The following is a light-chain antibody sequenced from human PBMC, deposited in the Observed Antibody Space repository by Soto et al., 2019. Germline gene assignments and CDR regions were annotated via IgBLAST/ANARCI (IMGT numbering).Light chain of an antibody. CDR2: GNN. J-gene: IGLJ1*01. CDR1: SSNIGAGYE. CDR3: QSYDSSLSALYV. V-gene: IGLV1-40*01. Sequence: QAVVTQQPSVSGAPGQRVTISCTGSSSNIGAGYEVHWYQQLPGTAPKLLIYGNNNRPSGVPDRFSGSKSATSASLAITGLQAEDEADYYCQSYDSSLSALYVFGTGTKVTVL.